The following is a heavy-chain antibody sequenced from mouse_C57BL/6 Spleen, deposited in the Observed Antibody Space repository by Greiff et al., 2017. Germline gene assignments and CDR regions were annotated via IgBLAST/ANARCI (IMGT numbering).Heavy chain of an antibody. D-gene: IGHD2-3*01. CDR3: ARSEGYDWYFDV. CDR2: INPNNGGT. J-gene: IGHJ1*03. Sequence: EVKLMESGPELVKPGASVKIPCKASGYTFTDYNMDWVKQSHGKSLEWIGDINPNNGGTIYNQKFKGKATLTVDKSSSTAYMELRSLTSEDTAVYYCARSEGYDWYFDVWGTGTTVTVSS. V-gene: IGHV1-18*01. CDR1: GYTFTDYN.